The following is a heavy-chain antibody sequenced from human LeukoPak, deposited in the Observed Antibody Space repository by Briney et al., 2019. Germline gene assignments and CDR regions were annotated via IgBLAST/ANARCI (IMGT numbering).Heavy chain of an antibody. D-gene: IGHD3-10*01. V-gene: IGHV3-53*01. CDR2: IYRGGDT. CDR3: AKGNYGSGSLYIGDAFDI. J-gene: IGHJ3*02. Sequence: GGSLRLSCAASGFTVSYNYMSWVRQTPGKGLEWVSSIYRGGDTYYTDSVRGRFTISRDNSDNTLYLQMNSLRAEDTALYYCAKGNYGSGSLYIGDAFDIWGQGKMVTVSS. CDR1: GFTVSYNY.